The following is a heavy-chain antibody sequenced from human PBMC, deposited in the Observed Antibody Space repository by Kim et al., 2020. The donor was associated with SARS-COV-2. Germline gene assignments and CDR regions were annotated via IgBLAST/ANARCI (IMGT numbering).Heavy chain of an antibody. J-gene: IGHJ6*01. CDR2: ISWNSGSI. D-gene: IGHD3-22*01. CDR3: AKDIGYDSSGYLRPYYY. CDR1: GFTFDDYA. Sequence: GGSLRHSCAASGFTFDDYAMHWVRQAPGKGLEWVSGISWNSGSIGYADSVKGRFTISRDNAKNSLYLQMNSLRAEDTALYYCAKDIGYDSSGYLRPYYY. V-gene: IGHV3-9*01.